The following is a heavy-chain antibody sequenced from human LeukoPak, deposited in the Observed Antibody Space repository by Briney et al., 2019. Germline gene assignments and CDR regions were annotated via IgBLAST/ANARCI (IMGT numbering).Heavy chain of an antibody. Sequence: PGGSLRLSCVASGFVFNKFALSWVRQAPGKGLEWVSGVSGSGGTTYYADTVKGRFTISRDNSKRTLYLQMNSLRAEDTAVYYCAKSDYYDSSGHPSSFEYWGQGTLVTVSS. CDR2: VSGSGGTT. V-gene: IGHV3-23*01. CDR3: AKSDYYDSSGHPSSFEY. J-gene: IGHJ4*02. D-gene: IGHD3-22*01. CDR1: GFVFNKFA.